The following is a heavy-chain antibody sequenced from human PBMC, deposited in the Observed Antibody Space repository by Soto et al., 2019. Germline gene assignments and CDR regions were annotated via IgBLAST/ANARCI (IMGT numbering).Heavy chain of an antibody. CDR1: GFTFTSSA. CDR2: IVVGSGNT. V-gene: IGHV1-58*01. J-gene: IGHJ3*02. CDR3: GAAGRYDAFAI. Sequence: QMQLVQSGPEVKKPGTSVKVSCKASGFTFTSSAVQWVRQARGQRLEWIGWIVVGSGNTNYAQKFQGRVTITTDMSTSTAYMALSSLRCEDTAVYYCGAAGRYDAFAIWCQGTMVTVSS. D-gene: IGHD4-17*01.